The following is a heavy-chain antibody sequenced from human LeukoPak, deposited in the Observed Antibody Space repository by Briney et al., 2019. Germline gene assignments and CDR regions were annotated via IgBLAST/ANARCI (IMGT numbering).Heavy chain of an antibody. CDR3: AELGITMIGGV. CDR2: ISGSGGST. V-gene: IGHV3-23*01. J-gene: IGHJ6*04. D-gene: IGHD3-10*02. CDR1: GFTFSSYA. Sequence: GGSLRLSCAASGFTFSSYAMSWVRQAPGKGLEWASAISGSGGSTYYAGSVKGRFTISRDNAKNSLYLQMNSLRAEDTAVYYCAELGITMIGGVWGKGTTVTISS.